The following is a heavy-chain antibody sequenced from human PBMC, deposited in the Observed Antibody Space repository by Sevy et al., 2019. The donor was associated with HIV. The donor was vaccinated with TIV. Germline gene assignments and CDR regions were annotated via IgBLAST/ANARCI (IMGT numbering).Heavy chain of an antibody. CDR2: VYWNGVT. Sequence: SETLSLTCTVSGDSIGSYYWSWIRQPPGKGLEWIGDVYWNGVTNYSPSLKSRVTILIDTSKNQFSLKLRSVTATDTAVNFCARGQKYDIRTAMYYKNGFDVWGQGTMVTVSS. J-gene: IGHJ6*02. D-gene: IGHD3-9*01. V-gene: IGHV4-59*01. CDR3: ARGQKYDIRTAMYYKNGFDV. CDR1: GDSIGSYY.